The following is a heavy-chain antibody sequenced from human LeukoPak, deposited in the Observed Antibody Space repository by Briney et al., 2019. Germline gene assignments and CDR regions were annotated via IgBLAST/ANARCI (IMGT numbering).Heavy chain of an antibody. CDR1: GFTFSSYA. D-gene: IGHD6-13*01. Sequence: GGSLRLSCAASGFTFSSYAMSWVRQAPGKGLEWVSGISWNSGSIGYADSVKGRFTISRDNAKNSLYLQMNSLRAEDTALYYCAKDDSSSWYGLGYFQHWGQGTLVTVSS. CDR3: AKDDSSSWYGLGYFQH. J-gene: IGHJ1*01. CDR2: ISWNSGSI. V-gene: IGHV3-9*01.